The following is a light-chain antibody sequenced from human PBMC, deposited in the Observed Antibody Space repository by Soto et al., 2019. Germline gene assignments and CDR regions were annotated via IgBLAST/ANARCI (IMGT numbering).Light chain of an antibody. J-gene: IGLJ1*01. V-gene: IGLV1-47*02. CDR3: AAWDDSLSGYV. CDR2: SNN. CDR1: SSNIGSNY. Sequence: QSVLNQPPSASGTHGQRVTISCSGSSSNIGSNYVSWYPQLPGTAPKLLIYSNNQRPSGVPDRCSGAKSGTSVSRAISGLRSEDEADYYCAAWDDSLSGYVFGTGSKVTVL.